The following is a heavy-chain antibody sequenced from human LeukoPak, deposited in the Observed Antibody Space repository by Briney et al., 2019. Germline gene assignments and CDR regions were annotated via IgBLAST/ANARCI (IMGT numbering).Heavy chain of an antibody. CDR1: GFTFSSYW. CDR2: IKHDGSEK. CDR3: ARDMELELAASSGYSYRKDV. J-gene: IGHJ6*02. V-gene: IGHV3-7*01. D-gene: IGHD1-7*01. Sequence: PGGSLRLSCVVSGFTFSSYWMTWVRQAPGKGLEWVANIKHDGSEKYYVDSVKGRFTISRDNAKNSLCLQMNSLRAEDTAVYYCARDMELELAASSGYSYRKDVWGQRATVTVS.